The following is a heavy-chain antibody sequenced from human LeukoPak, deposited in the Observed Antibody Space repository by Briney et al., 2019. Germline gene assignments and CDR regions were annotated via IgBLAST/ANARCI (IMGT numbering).Heavy chain of an antibody. CDR2: ISSSSSYI. J-gene: IGHJ6*03. D-gene: IGHD2-8*01. CDR3: ARGMYEVTYYMDV. V-gene: IGHV3-21*01. CDR1: GFTFSSYW. Sequence: PGGSLRLSCAASGFTFSSYWMSWVHQAPGKGLEWVSSISSSSSYIYYADSVKGRFTISRDNAKNSLYLQMNSLRAEDTAVYYCARGMYEVTYYMDVWGKGTTVTVSS.